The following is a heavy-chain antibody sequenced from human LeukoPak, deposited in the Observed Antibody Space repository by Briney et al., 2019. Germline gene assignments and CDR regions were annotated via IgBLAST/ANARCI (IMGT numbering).Heavy chain of an antibody. Sequence: SVKVSCKASGYTFTGHFMHWVPQAPGQGLEWMGWIGPNSGGTYYAQKFQGRVTMTRDTSISTAYMDTSRLRSDDTAVYYCARETGRRVFYDSSGYLHSWGQGTLAAVSS. CDR3: ARETGRRVFYDSSGYLHS. CDR1: GYTFTGHF. D-gene: IGHD3-22*01. J-gene: IGHJ4*02. V-gene: IGHV1-2*02. CDR2: IGPNSGGT.